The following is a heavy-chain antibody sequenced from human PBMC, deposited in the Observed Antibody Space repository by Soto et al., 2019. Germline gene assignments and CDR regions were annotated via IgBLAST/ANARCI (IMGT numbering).Heavy chain of an antibody. D-gene: IGHD3-22*01. Sequence: SVKVSCKASGFTFTSSAVQWVRQARGQRLEWIGWIVVGSGNTNYAQKIQERVTITRDTSTSTASMELSSLRSEDTAVYYCAAVRGMVNYYDSSGYPPFDYWGQGTLVTVSS. CDR1: GFTFTSSA. J-gene: IGHJ4*02. CDR2: IVVGSGNT. CDR3: AAVRGMVNYYDSSGYPPFDY. V-gene: IGHV1-58*01.